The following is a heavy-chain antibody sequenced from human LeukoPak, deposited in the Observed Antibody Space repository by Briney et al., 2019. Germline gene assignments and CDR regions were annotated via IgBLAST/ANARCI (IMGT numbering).Heavy chain of an antibody. J-gene: IGHJ6*03. CDR3: ARHASYYYYYYMDV. V-gene: IGHV4-34*01. CDR2: INHSGST. D-gene: IGHD2-8*01. CDR1: GGSFSGYY. Sequence: SETLSLTCAVYGGSFSGYYWSWIRQPPGKGLEWIGEINHSGSTNYNPSLKSRVTISVDTSKNQFSLKLSSVTAADTAVYYCARHASYYYYYYMDVWGKGTTVTVSS.